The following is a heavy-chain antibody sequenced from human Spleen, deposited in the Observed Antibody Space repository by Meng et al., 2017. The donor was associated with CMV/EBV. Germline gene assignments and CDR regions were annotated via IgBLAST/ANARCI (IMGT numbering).Heavy chain of an antibody. V-gene: IGHV3-30*04. CDR1: GFTFNTYA. D-gene: IGHD3-9*01. Sequence: GSLRLSCAASGFTFNTYAVHWVRQAPGKGLEWVAVISFDGNNKYFADSVKGRFTITRDNSKNTLYLQMNSLRVEDTAVYYCAREDYYTLTGFYRTRYYSGMDVWGQGTTVTVSS. J-gene: IGHJ6*02. CDR3: AREDYYTLTGFYRTRYYSGMDV. CDR2: ISFDGNNK.